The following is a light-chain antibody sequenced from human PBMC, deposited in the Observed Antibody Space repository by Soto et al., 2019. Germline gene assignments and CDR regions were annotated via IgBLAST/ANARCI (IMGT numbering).Light chain of an antibody. V-gene: IGKV3-20*01. CDR2: GAS. J-gene: IGKJ1*01. Sequence: EIVLTQSPGTLSLSPGQRASLSCSSSQSFSSTYLAWYQQKPGQAPRLLIYGASSRAAGIPDRFSASGSGTDFTLTISRLEPEDFAVYYCQYYGRSPWTFGQGTKVDIK. CDR3: QYYGRSPWT. CDR1: QSFSSTY.